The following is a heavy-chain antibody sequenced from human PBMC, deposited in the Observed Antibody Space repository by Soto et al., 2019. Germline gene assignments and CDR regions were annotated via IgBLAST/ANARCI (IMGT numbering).Heavy chain of an antibody. V-gene: IGHV1-46*01. CDR2: VNPSDGNT. D-gene: IGHD3-3*01. CDR1: GYSFTNYY. J-gene: IGHJ3*02. CDR3: AQDRLDSRSGYDAFDI. Sequence: VQMVQSGAEVRRPGASVKISCKASGYSFTNYYIHWVRQAPGQGLEWMGTVNPSDGNTVYAQNFQGRVTMTRDTSANTVYMDLTGLRSEDAAVYFCAQDRLDSRSGYDAFDIWGQGTMVNVSS.